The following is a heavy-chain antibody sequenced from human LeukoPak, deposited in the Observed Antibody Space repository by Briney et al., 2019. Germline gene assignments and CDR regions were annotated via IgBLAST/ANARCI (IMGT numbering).Heavy chain of an antibody. Sequence: HGGPLRLSCAASGFSLRSSEMNWVRQAPGKGPEWVAHINSADNVQYYTDSARGRFTMSRDNAKDLLFLQMNSLRDDDTAVYYCARDTVNGPFVISLDLWGQGVLASVSS. D-gene: IGHD2-8*01. CDR2: INSADNVQ. CDR3: ARDTVNGPFVISLDL. J-gene: IGHJ5*02. CDR1: GFSLRSSE. V-gene: IGHV3-48*03.